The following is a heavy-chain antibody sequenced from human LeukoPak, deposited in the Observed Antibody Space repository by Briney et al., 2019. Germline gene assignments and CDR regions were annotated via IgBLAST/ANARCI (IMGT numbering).Heavy chain of an antibody. V-gene: IGHV1-69*13. D-gene: IGHD2-2*01. CDR2: IIPIFGTA. CDR1: GGTFSSYA. Sequence: SVKVSCKASGGTFSSYAISWVRQAPGQGLEWMGGIIPIFGTANYAQKFQGRVTITADESTSTAYMELSSLRSEDTAVYYCARDPVVPAAIVDYYYGVDVWGQGTTVTVSS. J-gene: IGHJ6*02. CDR3: ARDPVVPAAIVDYYYGVDV.